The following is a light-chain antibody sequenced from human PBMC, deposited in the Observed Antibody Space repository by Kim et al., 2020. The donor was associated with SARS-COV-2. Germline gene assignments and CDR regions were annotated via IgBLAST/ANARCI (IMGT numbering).Light chain of an antibody. CDR3: YSAADNNLRV. CDR1: VLAKKY. Sequence: SYELTQPSSVSVSPAQTARITCSGDVLAKKYARWFQQKPGQAPVLVIYKDSERPSGIPERFSGSSSGTTVTLTISGAQVEDEADYYCYSAADNNLRVFGGGTQLTVL. J-gene: IGLJ2*01. CDR2: KDS. V-gene: IGLV3-27*01.